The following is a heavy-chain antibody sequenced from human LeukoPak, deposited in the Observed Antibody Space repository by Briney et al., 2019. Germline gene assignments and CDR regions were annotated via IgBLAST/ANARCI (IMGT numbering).Heavy chain of an antibody. CDR2: INLDGSEK. Sequence: PGGSLRLSCAASGFTFSHYWMSWLRQAPGKGLERVANINLDGSEKFYVESVKGRFTMSRDNAKNSLYLQMDSLRVEDTAVYYCARGGGLPDYWGQGTLVTVSS. CDR1: GFTFSHYW. CDR3: ARGGGLPDY. J-gene: IGHJ4*02. V-gene: IGHV3-7*01. D-gene: IGHD2-2*01.